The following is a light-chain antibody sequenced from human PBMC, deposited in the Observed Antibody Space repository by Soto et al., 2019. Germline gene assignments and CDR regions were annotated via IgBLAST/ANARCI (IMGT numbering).Light chain of an antibody. CDR1: QGISNY. CDR2: AAS. J-gene: IGKJ2*01. V-gene: IGKV1-8*01. Sequence: AIRVTQSPSSLSASTGDRVTITCRASQGISNYLAWYQQKPGTAPKLLIYAASTLQSGVPSRFSGSGSGTDFTLTIRYLQSEDFATYFCQQYYNYPPTFGQGTKLEI. CDR3: QQYYNYPPT.